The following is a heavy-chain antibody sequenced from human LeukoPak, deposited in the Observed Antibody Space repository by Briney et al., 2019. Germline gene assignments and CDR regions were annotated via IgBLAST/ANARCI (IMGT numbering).Heavy chain of an antibody. CDR3: AKSDTYRFDY. Sequence: GGSLRLSCAASGFTFSSYSMNWVRQAPGKGLEWLSYISSSSSIIYYADSVKGRFTISRDNDKNSLYLQMNSLRDDDTAVYYCAKSDTYRFDYWGQGTLVTVSS. D-gene: IGHD2-21*02. J-gene: IGHJ4*02. CDR2: ISSSSSII. CDR1: GFTFSSYS. V-gene: IGHV3-48*02.